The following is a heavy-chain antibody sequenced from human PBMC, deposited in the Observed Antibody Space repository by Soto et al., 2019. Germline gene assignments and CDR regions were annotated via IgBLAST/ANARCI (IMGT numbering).Heavy chain of an antibody. V-gene: IGHV3-23*01. Sequence: EVPLLESGGGLVQPGGSLRLSCTASGFTFSSHAMTCVRQAPGKGLEWVSGLSDSGISIYYADSVKDRNTLYLQIHTLRAEDTAVYYCAKVSSSWYAGFFDLWGQGTLVTVSS. CDR2: LSDSGISI. CDR3: AKVSSSWYAGFFDL. D-gene: IGHD6-13*01. J-gene: IGHJ4*02. CDR1: GFTFSSHA.